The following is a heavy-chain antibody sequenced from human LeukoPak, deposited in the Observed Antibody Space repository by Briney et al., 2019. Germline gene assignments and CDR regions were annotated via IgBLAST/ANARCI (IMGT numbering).Heavy chain of an antibody. J-gene: IGHJ4*02. Sequence: GASVKVSCTVSGYTLTQLSMHGVRQAPGKGLEWMGGFAPEDGETIYAQKFQGRVTMTEDTPTDTAYMPPSSLRSEATPVYYCAASRRWLGEFHGPNCGQGTLVTVSS. CDR3: AASRRWLGEFHGPN. D-gene: IGHD3-10*01. CDR2: FAPEDGET. V-gene: IGHV1-24*01. CDR1: GYTLTQLS.